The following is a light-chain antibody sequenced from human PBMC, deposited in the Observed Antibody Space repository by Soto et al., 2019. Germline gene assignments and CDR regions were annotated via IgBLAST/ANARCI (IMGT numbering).Light chain of an antibody. V-gene: IGKV3D-20*02. CDR3: QQRSNWPMYT. Sequence: EIVLTQSPGTLSLSPGERATLSCRASQSVSSSYLAWYQQKPGQAPRLLIYGASSEATGIPDRFSGSGSGTDFTLTISSLEPQDFSVYYCQQRSNWPMYTFGQGTKLEIK. J-gene: IGKJ2*01. CDR1: QSVSSSY. CDR2: GAS.